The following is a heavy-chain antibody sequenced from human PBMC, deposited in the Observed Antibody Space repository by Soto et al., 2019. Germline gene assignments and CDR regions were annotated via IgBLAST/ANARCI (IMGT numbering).Heavy chain of an antibody. J-gene: IGHJ4*02. D-gene: IGHD6-19*01. Sequence: PSETLSLTCAVYVGSFSGYYWSWIRQPPGKGLEWIGEINHSGSTNYNPSLKSRVTISVDTSKDQFSLKLSSVTAADTAVYYCARGASGWLPRYFDYWGQGTLVTVSS. CDR3: ARGASGWLPRYFDY. V-gene: IGHV4-34*01. CDR2: INHSGST. CDR1: VGSFSGYY.